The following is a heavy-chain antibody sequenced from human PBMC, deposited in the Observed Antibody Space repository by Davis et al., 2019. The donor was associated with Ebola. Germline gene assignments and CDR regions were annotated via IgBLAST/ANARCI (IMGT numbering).Heavy chain of an antibody. CDR1: GFTFSSSW. V-gene: IGHV3-74*01. Sequence: GESLKISCAASGFTFSSSWMHWVRQVPGGGLEWVARINNDGTTTSYAGSVQGRFTISRDNAMDTLYLQMNYLTAEDTAVYYCESETRLGYWGQGTLVTVSS. CDR3: ESETRLGY. D-gene: IGHD1-1*01. J-gene: IGHJ4*02. CDR2: INNDGTTT.